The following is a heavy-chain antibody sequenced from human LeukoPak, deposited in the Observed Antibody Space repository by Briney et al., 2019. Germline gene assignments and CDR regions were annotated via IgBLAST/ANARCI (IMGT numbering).Heavy chain of an antibody. D-gene: IGHD5-18*01. CDR1: GFTFDDYG. V-gene: IGHV3-30*18. CDR2: ISYDASNK. Sequence: PGGSLRLSCEASGFTFDDYGMHWVRQAPGKGLEWVAVISYDASNKYYADSVKGRFTISRDNSKNTLYLQMNSLRAEDTAVYYCAKDHGYSYGSKDYWGQGTLVTVSS. J-gene: IGHJ4*02. CDR3: AKDHGYSYGSKDY.